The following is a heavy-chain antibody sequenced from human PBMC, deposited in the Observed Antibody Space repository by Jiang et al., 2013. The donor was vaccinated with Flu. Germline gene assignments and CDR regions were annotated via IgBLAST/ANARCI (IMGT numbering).Heavy chain of an antibody. CDR2: IYYSGST. CDR3: ARDPSGYFDY. V-gene: IGHV4-31*03. Sequence: CTVSGGSISSGGYYWSWIRQHPGKGLEWIGYIYYSGSTYYNPSLKSRVTISVDTSKNQFSLKLSSVTAADTAVYYCARDPSGYFDYWGQGTLVTVSS. CDR1: GGSISSGGYY. J-gene: IGHJ4*02.